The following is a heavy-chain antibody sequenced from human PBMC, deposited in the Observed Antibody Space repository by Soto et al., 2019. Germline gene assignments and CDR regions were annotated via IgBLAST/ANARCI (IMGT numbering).Heavy chain of an antibody. D-gene: IGHD6-13*01. V-gene: IGHV1-46*01. Sequence: ASVKVSCKASGYTFTSYYMHWVRQAPGQGLEWMGIINPSGGSTSYAQKFQGRVTMTRDTSTSTVYMELSSLRSEDTAVYYCARGGAAAGTGYYYYYYGMDVWGQGTTVTVS. CDR2: INPSGGST. CDR1: GYTFTSYY. J-gene: IGHJ6*02. CDR3: ARGGAAAGTGYYYYYYGMDV.